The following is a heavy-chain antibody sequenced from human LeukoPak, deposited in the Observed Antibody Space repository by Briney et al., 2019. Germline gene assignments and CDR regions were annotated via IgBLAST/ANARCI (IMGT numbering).Heavy chain of an antibody. CDR1: GGSISSSSYY. V-gene: IGHV4-39*01. Sequence: SETLSLTCTVSGGSISSSSYYWGWLRQPPGKGLEWIGSIYYSGSTYYNPSLKSRVTISVDTSKNQFSLKLSSVTAADTAVYYCARQWIQLSSSNYFDYWGQGTLVTVSS. J-gene: IGHJ4*02. CDR2: IYYSGST. CDR3: ARQWIQLSSSNYFDY. D-gene: IGHD5-18*01.